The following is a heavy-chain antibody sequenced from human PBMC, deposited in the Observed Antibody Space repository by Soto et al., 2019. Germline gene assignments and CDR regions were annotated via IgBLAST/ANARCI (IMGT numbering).Heavy chain of an antibody. CDR2: INTNTGNP. D-gene: IGHD2-2*01. V-gene: IGHV7-4-1*01. CDR3: ARELVPAAIPFDY. J-gene: IGHJ4*02. Sequence: ASVKVSCKASGYTFTSYAMNWVRQAPGQGLEWLGWINTNTGNPTYAQGFTGRFVFSLDTSVSTAYLQICSLRAEDTAVYYCARELVPAAIPFDYWGQGTLVTVS. CDR1: GYTFTSYA.